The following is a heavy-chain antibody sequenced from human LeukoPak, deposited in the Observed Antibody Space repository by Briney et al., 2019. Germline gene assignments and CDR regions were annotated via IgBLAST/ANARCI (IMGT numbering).Heavy chain of an antibody. V-gene: IGHV3-21*01. CDR3: ARDVAMATIFDY. Sequence: TGGSLRLSCAASGFTFSSYSMNWVRQAPGKGLEWVSSISSSSSYIYYADSVKGRFTISRDNAKNSLYLQMNSLRAEDTAVYYCARDVAMATIFDYWGQGTLVTVSS. CDR2: ISSSSSYI. CDR1: GFTFSSYS. J-gene: IGHJ4*02. D-gene: IGHD5-24*01.